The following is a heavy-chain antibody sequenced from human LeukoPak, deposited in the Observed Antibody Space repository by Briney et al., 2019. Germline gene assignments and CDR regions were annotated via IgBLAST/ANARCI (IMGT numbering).Heavy chain of an antibody. J-gene: IGHJ4*02. CDR2: ISSSSSTI. Sequence: GGSLTLSCAASGFTFSSYRMNWLRQAPGKGLEGVSYISSSSSTISYEVPVRARFTIYRDNAKNSLYLKMNSFSDEHTPVFYCVRIPPIEWGSGWLKSIWGQGTLVTVSS. CDR3: VRIPPIEWGSGWLKSI. CDR1: GFTFSSYR. V-gene: IGHV3-48*02. D-gene: IGHD6-19*01.